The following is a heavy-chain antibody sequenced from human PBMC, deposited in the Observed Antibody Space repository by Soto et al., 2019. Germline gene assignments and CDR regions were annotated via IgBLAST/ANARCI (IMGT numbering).Heavy chain of an antibody. CDR3: TRDPAYDIKWFDP. CDR1: GYSISRGYY. J-gene: IGHJ5*02. CDR2: LHHTGSA. V-gene: IGHV4-38-2*02. D-gene: IGHD3-9*01. Sequence: SETLSLTCAVSGYSISRGYYWAWIRQPPGKGLEWIGGLHHTGSAYYNPSLKSRVTISVDTSKNQFSLKVTSVTAADTAVYFCTRDPAYDIKWFDPWGPGTLVTVSS.